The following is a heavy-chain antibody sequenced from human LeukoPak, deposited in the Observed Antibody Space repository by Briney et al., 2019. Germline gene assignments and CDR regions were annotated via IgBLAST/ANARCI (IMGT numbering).Heavy chain of an antibody. D-gene: IGHD6-13*01. J-gene: IGHJ4*02. CDR1: GGTFSSYA. V-gene: IGHV1-69*13. CDR2: VIPIFGTA. CDR3: ANSIAAAGTDY. Sequence: SVKVSCKASGGTFSSYAISWVRQAPGQGLEWMGGVIPIFGTANYAQKFQGRVTITADESTSTAYMELSSLRSEDTAVYYCANSIAAAGTDYWGQGTLVTVSS.